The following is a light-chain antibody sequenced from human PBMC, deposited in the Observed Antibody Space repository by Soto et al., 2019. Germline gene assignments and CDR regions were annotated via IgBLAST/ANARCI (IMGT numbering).Light chain of an antibody. V-gene: IGKV3-20*01. CDR2: GAS. CDR1: QSVSSSY. CDR3: QQYGSSPIT. J-gene: IGKJ5*01. Sequence: EIVLTQSPGTLSLSPGERATLSCRASQSVSSSYLAWHQQKPGQAPRLLIYGASTRAVGIPDRFSGSGSGTDFTLTISRLEPEDFAVYYCQQYGSSPITFGQGTRLEIK.